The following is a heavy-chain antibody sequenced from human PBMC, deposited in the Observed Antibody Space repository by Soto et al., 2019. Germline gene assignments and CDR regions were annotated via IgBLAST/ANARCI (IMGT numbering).Heavy chain of an antibody. V-gene: IGHV3-30*03. Sequence: QVQVVESGGGVVQPGMSLRLSCAVSGFISTSYGMHWVRQAPGKGLEWVAVVSYDGREKKYGDSVRGRFTISRDNSQNTVSLQMNSLRVDDTAVYYCARGVEYSSSSLFDYFGRGALVTVSS. D-gene: IGHD6-6*01. J-gene: IGHJ4*02. CDR3: ARGVEYSSSSLFDY. CDR2: VSYDGREK. CDR1: GFISTSYG.